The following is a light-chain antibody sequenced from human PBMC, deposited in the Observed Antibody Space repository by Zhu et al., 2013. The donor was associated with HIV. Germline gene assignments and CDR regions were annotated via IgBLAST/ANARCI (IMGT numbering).Light chain of an antibody. J-gene: IGKJ1*01. CDR3: QQRSNWQGT. V-gene: IGKV3D-20*02. Sequence: EIVLTQFPGTLSLSPGERATLSCRASQSVSSNYLGWYQQKPGQAPRLLIYGASNRATGIPDRFTGSGSGTDFTLTISRLEPEDFAVYYCQQRSNWQGTFGQGTKVEIK. CDR1: QSVSSNY. CDR2: GAS.